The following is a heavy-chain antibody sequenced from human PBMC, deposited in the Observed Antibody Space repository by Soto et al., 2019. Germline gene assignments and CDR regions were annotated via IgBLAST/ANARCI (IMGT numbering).Heavy chain of an antibody. D-gene: IGHD3-16*01. CDR1: GFTFSSYA. CDR3: AKHVGLRLGEFYVPDFDY. V-gene: IGHV3-23*01. CDR2: ISGSGGST. J-gene: IGHJ4*02. Sequence: VQLLESGGGLVQPGGSLRLSCAASGFTFSSYAMSWVRQAPGKGLEWVSAISGSGGSTYYADSVKGRFTISRDNSKYTLYLQMNSLRAEDTAVYYCAKHVGLRLGEFYVPDFDYWGQGTLVTVSS.